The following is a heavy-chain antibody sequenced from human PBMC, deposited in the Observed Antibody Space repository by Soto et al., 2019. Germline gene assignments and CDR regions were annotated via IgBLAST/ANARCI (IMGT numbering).Heavy chain of an antibody. D-gene: IGHD2-15*01. Sequence: ASVKVSCKASGYTFTSYAMHWVRQAPGQRLEWMGWINAGNGNTKYSQKFQGRVTITRDTSASTAYMELSSLRSEDTAVYYCARFVVVVAAKGLSYYYGMDVWGQGTTVTVSS. J-gene: IGHJ6*02. CDR1: GYTFTSYA. V-gene: IGHV1-3*01. CDR3: ARFVVVVAAKGLSYYYGMDV. CDR2: INAGNGNT.